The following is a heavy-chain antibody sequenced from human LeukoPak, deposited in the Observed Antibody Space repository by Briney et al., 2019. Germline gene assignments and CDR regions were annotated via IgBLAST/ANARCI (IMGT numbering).Heavy chain of an antibody. CDR1: GGSFSSYY. D-gene: IGHD3-22*01. V-gene: IGHV4-34*01. CDR2: INHSGST. CDR3: ARVRPPTFYDSSGYSDY. J-gene: IGHJ4*02. Sequence: SEILSLTCAVYGGSFSSYYWSWMRQPPGKGLEWIGEINHSGSTNYNPSLKSRVTISVDTSKNQFSLKLSSVTAADTAVYYCARVRPPTFYDSSGYSDYWGQGTLVTVSS.